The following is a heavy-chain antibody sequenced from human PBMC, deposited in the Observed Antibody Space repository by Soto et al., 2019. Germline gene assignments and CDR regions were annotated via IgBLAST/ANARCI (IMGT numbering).Heavy chain of an antibody. D-gene: IGHD3-10*01. J-gene: IGHJ5*02. CDR2: ISPYNGKT. CDR3: ARAWSGQFDP. CDR1: GYSFTNYG. V-gene: IGHV1-18*01. Sequence: QVQLVQSGAEVKKPGASVKVPCEASGYSFTNYGITWVRQAPGQGLEWMGWISPYNGKTYYVQKFQGRVTMTTDTSTSTAYMELRSLRSGDTAVYFCARAWSGQFDPGGQGTLVTVSS.